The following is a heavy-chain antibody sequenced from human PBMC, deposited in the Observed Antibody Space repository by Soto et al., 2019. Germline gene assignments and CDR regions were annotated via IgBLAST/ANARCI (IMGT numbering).Heavy chain of an antibody. D-gene: IGHD5-12*01. CDR3: ARDSLALFDS. J-gene: IGHJ4*02. V-gene: IGHV4-61*01. Sequence: LTCTVSDGSVSSGSYYWTWIRQPPGKGLEWIGYIYSSGSTLYNPSLKSRVIISVDTSMNQFSLKLSSVTAADTAVYYCARDSLALFDSWGQGTLVTVSS. CDR2: IYSSGST. CDR1: DGSVSSGSYY.